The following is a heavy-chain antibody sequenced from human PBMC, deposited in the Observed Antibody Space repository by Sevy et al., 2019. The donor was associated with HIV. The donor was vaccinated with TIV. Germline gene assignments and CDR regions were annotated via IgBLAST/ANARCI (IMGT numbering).Heavy chain of an antibody. Sequence: GGSLRLSCAASGFDFSNSGLHWVRQDPGKGLEYVAFIRSDGNNKIYGDSVKGRFTISRDNSRNTLYLEMNSLRAEDTAVYYCAKDGVLGDEDGAFHYWGQGTMVTVSS. V-gene: IGHV3-30*02. J-gene: IGHJ3*01. CDR1: GFDFSNSG. CDR3: AKDGVLGDEDGAFHY. CDR2: IRSDGNNK. D-gene: IGHD2-21*02.